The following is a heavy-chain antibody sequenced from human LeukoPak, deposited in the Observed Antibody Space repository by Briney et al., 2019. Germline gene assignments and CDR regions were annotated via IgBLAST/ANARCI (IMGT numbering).Heavy chain of an antibody. CDR2: ISGSGGST. J-gene: IGHJ1*01. V-gene: IGHV3-23*01. CDR3: AKGGHRVVIISAHFQH. Sequence: PGGSLRLSCAASGFTFSSYAMSWVRQAPGKWLEWVSAISGSGGSTYYADSVKGRFTISRDNSKNTLYLQMNSLRAEDTAVYYCAKGGHRVVIISAHFQHWGQGTLVTVSS. D-gene: IGHD3-22*01. CDR1: GFTFSSYA.